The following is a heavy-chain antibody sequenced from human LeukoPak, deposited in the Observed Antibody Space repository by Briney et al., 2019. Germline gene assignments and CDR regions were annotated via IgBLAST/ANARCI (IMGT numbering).Heavy chain of an antibody. CDR2: IYSSGST. Sequence: GGSLRLSCAASGFTVSSNYVSWVRQAPGKGLEWVSVIYSSGSTYYADSVKGRFTISRHNSKNTLYLQMNSLRAEDTAVYYCAREARGQWLVDYWGQGTLVTVSS. CDR1: GFTVSSNY. CDR3: AREARGQWLVDY. D-gene: IGHD6-19*01. J-gene: IGHJ4*02. V-gene: IGHV3-53*04.